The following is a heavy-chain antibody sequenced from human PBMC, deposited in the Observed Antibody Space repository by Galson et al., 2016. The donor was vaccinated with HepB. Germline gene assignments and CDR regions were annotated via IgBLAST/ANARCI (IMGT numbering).Heavy chain of an antibody. J-gene: IGHJ6*02. CDR2: IIPMFGTTNYA. V-gene: IGHV1-69*13. CDR3: ARSYTYGPFYGLDV. D-gene: IGHD5-18*01. CDR1: GGIFSNYA. Sequence: SVKVSCKASGGIFSNYAISWVRQAPGQGLEWMGGIIPMFGTTNYANYAQKFQGRVTISADESTSTAYMELSSLRSEDTAVYYCARSYTYGPFYGLDVWGQGTTVTV.